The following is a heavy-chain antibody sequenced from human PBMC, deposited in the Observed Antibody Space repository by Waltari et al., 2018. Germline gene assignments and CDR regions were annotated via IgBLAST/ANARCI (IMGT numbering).Heavy chain of an antibody. CDR1: GCTFSSYG. D-gene: IGHD6-19*01. CDR3: AKGGPYSSGWYYFDY. V-gene: IGHV3-33*06. CDR2: IWYDGSNK. Sequence: QVQLVESGGGVVQPGRSLRLSCAASGCTFSSYGMHWVRQAPGKGLEWVAVIWYDGSNKYYADSVKGRFTISRDNSKNTLYLQMNSLRAEDTAVYYCAKGGPYSSGWYYFDYWGQGTLVTVSS. J-gene: IGHJ4*02.